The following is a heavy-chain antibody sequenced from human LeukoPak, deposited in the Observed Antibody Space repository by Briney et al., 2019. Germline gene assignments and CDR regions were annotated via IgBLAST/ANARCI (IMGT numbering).Heavy chain of an antibody. CDR3: ARHQRDYGDYVPRYMDV. CDR1: GGSISGYY. Sequence: SETLSLTCTVSGGSISGYYWCWIRQPPPPGLELIGYRYYSVNTNYNPSLKSRVTIVGDPSKNQFSLKLSSVPAADTAVYYCARHQRDYGDYVPRYMDVWGKGTTLTVSS. CDR2: RYYSVNT. V-gene: IGHV4-59*08. D-gene: IGHD4-17*01. J-gene: IGHJ6*03.